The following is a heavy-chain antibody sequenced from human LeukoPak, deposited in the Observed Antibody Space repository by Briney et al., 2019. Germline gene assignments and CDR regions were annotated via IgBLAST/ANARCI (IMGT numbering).Heavy chain of an antibody. V-gene: IGHV5-10-1*01. D-gene: IGHD1-26*01. Sequence: GESLKISCKTSGYSFTSYWISWVRQMPGKGLEWLGRIDASDSYTNYRPSFQLSVPISTDTSISTAYLQWSSLEASDTAIYYCARVWDRAFDIWGQGTMVTVSS. CDR3: ARVWDRAFDI. CDR2: IDASDSYT. J-gene: IGHJ3*02. CDR1: GYSFTSYW.